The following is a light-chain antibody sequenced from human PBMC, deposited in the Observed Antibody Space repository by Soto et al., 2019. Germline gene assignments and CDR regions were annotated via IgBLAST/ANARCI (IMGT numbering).Light chain of an antibody. Sequence: DLQMTQSPSSLAASVGDRVTITCRASQSISSYLNWYQQKPGKAPKLLIYAASSLQSGVPSRFSGSGSGTDFTLTISSLQPEDFATYYCQQSYSIPLTFGGGTKVEIK. V-gene: IGKV1-39*01. CDR3: QQSYSIPLT. CDR2: AAS. CDR1: QSISSY. J-gene: IGKJ4*01.